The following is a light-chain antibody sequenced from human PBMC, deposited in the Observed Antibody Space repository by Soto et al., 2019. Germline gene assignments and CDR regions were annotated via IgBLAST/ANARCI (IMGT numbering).Light chain of an antibody. CDR1: QRVHY. Sequence: EIVLTQSPASLSLSPGETATLSCRSSQRVHYLAWYQQKRGQAPRLLIYDISTRATGVPARFSGSGSGTEFTLTINNLGPEEFAVYSGNQESSPRWTFGRGTRGDI. J-gene: IGKJ1*01. CDR2: DIS. CDR3: NQESSPRWT. V-gene: IGKV3-11*01.